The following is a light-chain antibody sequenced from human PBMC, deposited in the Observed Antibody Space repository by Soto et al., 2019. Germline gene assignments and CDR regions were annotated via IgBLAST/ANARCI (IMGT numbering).Light chain of an antibody. CDR2: AAS. CDR3: QQSYSTPPT. CDR1: QSISTY. Sequence: DIQMTQSPSSLSASVGDRVTITCRASQSISTYLNWYQQKPGKAPKLLIYAASSLHSGVPSRFSGSAYGTDFTLTINSLQPEDTATYYCQQSYSTPPTFGQGNKVEIK. V-gene: IGKV1-39*01. J-gene: IGKJ1*01.